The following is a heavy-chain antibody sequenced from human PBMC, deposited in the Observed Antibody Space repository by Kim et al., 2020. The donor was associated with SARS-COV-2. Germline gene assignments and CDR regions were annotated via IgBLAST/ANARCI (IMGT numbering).Heavy chain of an antibody. D-gene: IGHD1-26*01. J-gene: IGHJ4*02. Sequence: NTKYSQKFQGRVTITRDTSASTAYMELSSLRSEDTAVYYCARGAKWGFDYWGQGTLVTVSS. CDR2: NT. V-gene: IGHV1-3*01. CDR3: ARGAKWGFDY.